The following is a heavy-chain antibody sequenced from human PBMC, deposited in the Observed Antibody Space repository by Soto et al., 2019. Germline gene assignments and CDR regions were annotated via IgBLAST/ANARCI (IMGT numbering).Heavy chain of an antibody. CDR1: GGPISSNSYY. CDR3: ARSIAAAIFDY. Sequence: PSETLSLTCTVSGGPISSNSYYWGWIRQPPGKGLEWIGSIYYSGNTYYNPSLKSRVTISVDTSKNQFSLKLSSVAAADTAVYYCARSIAAAIFDYWGQGTLVTVSS. CDR2: IYYSGNT. V-gene: IGHV4-39*01. J-gene: IGHJ4*02. D-gene: IGHD6-13*01.